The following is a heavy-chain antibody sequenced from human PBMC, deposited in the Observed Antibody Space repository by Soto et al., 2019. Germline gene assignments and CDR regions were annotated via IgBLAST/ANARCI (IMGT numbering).Heavy chain of an antibody. D-gene: IGHD6-25*01. CDR1: GSSFTSYW. Sequence: GESLKISCKGSGSSFTSYWIGWVRQMPGKGLEWMGTIYPGDSDTRYSPSFQGQVTISADKSISTAYLQWSSLKASDTAMYYCARLGFSGDYYYGMDVWGQGTTVTVSS. J-gene: IGHJ6*02. CDR2: IYPGDSDT. CDR3: ARLGFSGDYYYGMDV. V-gene: IGHV5-51*01.